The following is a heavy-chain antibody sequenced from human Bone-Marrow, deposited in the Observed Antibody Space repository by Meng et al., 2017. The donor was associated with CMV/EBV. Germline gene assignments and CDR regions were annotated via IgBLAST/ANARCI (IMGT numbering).Heavy chain of an antibody. CDR2: IKQDGSEI. D-gene: IGHD1-7*01. J-gene: IGHJ4*02. CDR1: GFTFSSYG. Sequence: GGSLRLSCAASGFTFSSYGMHWVRQAPGKGPEWVANIKQDGSEIHYVDSVEGRFTISRDNAQNSLYLQMNSLRAEDTAVYYCARDIRWNYGPDYWGQGKLVTVSS. CDR3: ARDIRWNYGPDY. V-gene: IGHV3-7*01.